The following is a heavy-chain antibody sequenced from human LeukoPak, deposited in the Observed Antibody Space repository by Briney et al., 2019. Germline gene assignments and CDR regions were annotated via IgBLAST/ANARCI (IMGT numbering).Heavy chain of an antibody. CDR3: ARKIRRGWLDP. Sequence: SETLSLTCAVYGGSFNGYYWNWIRQPPGKGLEWIGEINHSGSANYNPSLKSRATISVDTSKNQVSLKLTSVAAADTAVYYCARKIRRGWLDPWGQGTLVTVSS. CDR1: GGSFNGYY. V-gene: IGHV4-34*01. J-gene: IGHJ5*02. D-gene: IGHD3-16*01. CDR2: INHSGSA.